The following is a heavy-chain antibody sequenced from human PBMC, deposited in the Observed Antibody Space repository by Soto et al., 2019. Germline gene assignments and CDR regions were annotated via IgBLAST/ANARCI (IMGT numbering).Heavy chain of an antibody. CDR3: ARDSVNTIFGVVIGDD. V-gene: IGHV4-30-4*01. Sequence: LSLTCTVSCCSFSIGDYYWILIRQPPGKGLEWIGYIYYSGSTYYNPSLKSRVTISVDTSKNQFSLKLSSVTAADTAVYYCARDSVNTIFGVVIGDDWGHGTLVTVSS. CDR2: IYYSGST. J-gene: IGHJ4*01. D-gene: IGHD3-3*01. CDR1: CCSFSIGDYY.